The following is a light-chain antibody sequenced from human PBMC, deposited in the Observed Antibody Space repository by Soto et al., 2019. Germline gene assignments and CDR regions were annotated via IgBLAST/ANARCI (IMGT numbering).Light chain of an antibody. Sequence: DIQLTQSPSFLSASVGDRVTITCRASQGISSFLAWYQQKPGKAPKLLIYVASTLQSGVPSRFSGIGSGTEFTLTVSSLQPEDFATYYCQQFNSYPLTFGGGTKVEIK. CDR3: QQFNSYPLT. V-gene: IGKV1-9*01. CDR2: VAS. J-gene: IGKJ4*01. CDR1: QGISSF.